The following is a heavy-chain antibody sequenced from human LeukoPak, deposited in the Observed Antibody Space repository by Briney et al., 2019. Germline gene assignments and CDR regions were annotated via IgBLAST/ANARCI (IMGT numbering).Heavy chain of an antibody. V-gene: IGHV1-8*03. Sequence: GASVKVSCKASGYAFTSYDINWVRQATGQGLEWMGWMNPNSGNTGYAQKFQGRVTITRNTSISTAYMELSSLRSEDTAVYYCARGVVGVRLLHMDWFDPWGQGTLVTVSS. CDR1: GYAFTSYD. CDR2: MNPNSGNT. CDR3: ARGVVGVRLLHMDWFDP. J-gene: IGHJ5*02. D-gene: IGHD2-15*01.